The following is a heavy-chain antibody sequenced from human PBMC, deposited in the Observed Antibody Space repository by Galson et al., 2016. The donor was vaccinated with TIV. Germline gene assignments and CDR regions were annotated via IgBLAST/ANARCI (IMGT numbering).Heavy chain of an antibody. V-gene: IGHV3-23*01. D-gene: IGHD4-23*01. CDR3: AKRRNYGGNALES. Sequence: SLRLSCAASGFTFNNYAMHWVRQAPGKGLEWVSGISGSGGITYIAESVKGRFAISRDNSRDTLYLQLNSLRAEETAVYYCAKRRNYGGNALESWGQGTMVTVSS. CDR1: GFTFNNYA. CDR2: ISGSGGIT. J-gene: IGHJ3*02.